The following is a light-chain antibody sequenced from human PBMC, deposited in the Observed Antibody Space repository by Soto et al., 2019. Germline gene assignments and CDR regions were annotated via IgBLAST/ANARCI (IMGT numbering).Light chain of an antibody. CDR1: QSLLYSSNNRNY. V-gene: IGKV4-1*01. CDR3: QRYYDTPLT. Sequence: DIVMTQSPDSLAVSLGERATINCKSSQSLLYSSNNRNYLAWYQQKSGQPPKLLIYWASSRESGVPDRFSGSGSGTDFTLTISSLQAEDVAVYYCQRYYDTPLTFGGGTKVEIK. CDR2: WAS. J-gene: IGKJ4*01.